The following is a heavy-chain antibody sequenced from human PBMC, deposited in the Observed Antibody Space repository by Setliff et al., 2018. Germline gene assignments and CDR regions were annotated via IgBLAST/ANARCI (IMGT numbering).Heavy chain of an antibody. D-gene: IGHD3-22*01. Sequence: PSETLSLTCTVSGGSISSYYWSWIRQPAGKGLEWIGRIYTSGSTNYNPSLKSRVTMSVDTSKNQFSLKLSSVTAADTAVYYCARSGRGYYDSSGRFDYWGQGTQVTVSS. CDR1: GGSISSYY. CDR3: ARSGRGYYDSSGRFDY. V-gene: IGHV4-4*07. J-gene: IGHJ4*02. CDR2: IYTSGST.